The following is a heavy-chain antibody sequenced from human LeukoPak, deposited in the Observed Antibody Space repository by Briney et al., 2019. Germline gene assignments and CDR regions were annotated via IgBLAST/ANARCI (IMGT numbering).Heavy chain of an antibody. V-gene: IGHV3-21*01. D-gene: IGHD5-18*01. CDR1: GFTFRSYS. Sequence: PGGSLRLSCAASGFTFRSYSMNWVRQAPGKGLEWVSSISSSSSYIYYADSVKGRFTISRDNAKNSLYLQMNSLRAEDTAVYYCAREDPRAAMVIQGASPFDYWGQGTLVTVSS. J-gene: IGHJ4*02. CDR3: AREDPRAAMVIQGASPFDY. CDR2: ISSSSSYI.